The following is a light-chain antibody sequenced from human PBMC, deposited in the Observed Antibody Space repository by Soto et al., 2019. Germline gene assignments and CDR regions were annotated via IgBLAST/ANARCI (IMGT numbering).Light chain of an antibody. CDR2: GNS. CDR3: QSYDSSLSGWV. V-gene: IGLV1-40*01. J-gene: IGLJ3*02. CDR1: SSNIGAGYD. Sequence: QSVLTQPPSVSGAPGQGVTIYCTGSSSNIGAGYDVHWYQQLPGTAPKLLIYGNSNRPSGVPDRFSGSKSGTSASLAITGLQAEDAADYYCQSYDSSLSGWVFGGGTKLTVL.